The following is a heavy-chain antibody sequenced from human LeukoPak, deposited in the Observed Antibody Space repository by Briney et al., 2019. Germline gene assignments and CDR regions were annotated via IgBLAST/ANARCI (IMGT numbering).Heavy chain of an antibody. CDR1: GFTFSSYG. Sequence: GGSLRLSCAASGFTFSSYGMHWVRQAPGKGLEWVAVISYDGSNKYYADSVKGRFTISRDNSKNTLYLQMNSLRAEDTAVYYCAKLDERDAWGQGTLVTVSS. D-gene: IGHD1-1*01. J-gene: IGHJ5*02. CDR3: AKLDERDA. V-gene: IGHV3-30*18. CDR2: ISYDGSNK.